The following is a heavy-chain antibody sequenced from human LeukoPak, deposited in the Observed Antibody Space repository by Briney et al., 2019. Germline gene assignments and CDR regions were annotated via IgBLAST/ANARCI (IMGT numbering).Heavy chain of an antibody. Sequence: PGGSLRLSCAVSGLTVSSNYMNWVRQAPGKGLEWISVIYGGDSTYYADSVKGRFTISRDNSKNTLYLQMNSLRAEDTAVYYCASLGAATFHWGQGTLVTVSS. V-gene: IGHV3-66*02. CDR1: GLTVSSNY. CDR3: ASLGAATFH. CDR2: IYGGDST. J-gene: IGHJ4*02. D-gene: IGHD1-26*01.